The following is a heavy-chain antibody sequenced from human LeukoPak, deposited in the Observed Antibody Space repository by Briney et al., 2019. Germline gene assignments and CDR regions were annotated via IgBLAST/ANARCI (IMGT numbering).Heavy chain of an antibody. V-gene: IGHV3-33*08. J-gene: IGHJ4*02. CDR2: IWYDGSNT. Sequence: GESLRLSCAASGFTFSNYAMHWVRQAPGKGLEWVALIWYDGSNTYYADSVKGRFTISRDDSKNTVYLQMNSLRAEDTALYYCARGFLDFDSWGQGTLVSVSS. CDR3: ARGFLDFDS. D-gene: IGHD3-3*01. CDR1: GFTFSNYA.